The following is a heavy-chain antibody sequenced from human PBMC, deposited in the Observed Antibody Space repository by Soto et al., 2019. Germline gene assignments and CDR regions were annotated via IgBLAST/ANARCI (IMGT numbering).Heavy chain of an antibody. Sequence: GGSLRLSCAASGFTFSNYAMSWVRQAPGKGLEWVSGISGSGVSTYYADSVKGRFTISRDNSKNTLYVQMSSLRAEDRAVYYCAKDAQWELLLRYFDYWGQGTLVTVSS. CDR1: GFTFSNYA. CDR2: ISGSGVST. J-gene: IGHJ4*02. CDR3: AKDAQWELLLRYFDY. D-gene: IGHD1-26*01. V-gene: IGHV3-23*01.